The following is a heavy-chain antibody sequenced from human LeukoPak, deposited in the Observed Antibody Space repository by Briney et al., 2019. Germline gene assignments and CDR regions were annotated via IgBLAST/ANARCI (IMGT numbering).Heavy chain of an antibody. J-gene: IGHJ4*02. CDR2: INPNSGGT. V-gene: IGHV1-2*06. Sequence: GASVKVSCKASGYTFTGYYMHWVRQAPGQGLEWMGRINPNSGGTNYAQRFQGRVTMTRDTSISTAHMELSRLRSDDTAVYYCARTSFGDYAYDYWGQGTPVTVSS. CDR3: ARTSFGDYAYDY. D-gene: IGHD4-17*01. CDR1: GYTFTGYY.